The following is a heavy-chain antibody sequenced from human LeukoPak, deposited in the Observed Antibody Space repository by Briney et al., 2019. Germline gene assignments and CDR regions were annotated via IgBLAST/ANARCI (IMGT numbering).Heavy chain of an antibody. CDR3: ARDRQYYGSGNLDV. D-gene: IGHD3-10*01. CDR1: GFTFSSTS. CDR2: TVGGGDGT. Sequence: PGGSLRLSCAASGFTFSSTSMSWVRQAPGKGLEWVAVTVGGGDGTYYADSVRGRFTISRDNSKNTLYLQMNSLRVEDTAVYYCARDRQYYGSGNLDVWGQGTTVTVSS. J-gene: IGHJ6*02. V-gene: IGHV3-23*01.